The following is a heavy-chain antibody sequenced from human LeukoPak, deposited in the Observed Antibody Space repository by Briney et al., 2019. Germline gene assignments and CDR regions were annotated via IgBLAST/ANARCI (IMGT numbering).Heavy chain of an antibody. Sequence: SVKLSSTPSGATFSSYAISWVRQAPGHGLEWRGGIIPIFGTANYAQKFQGRVTITADKSPSTAYMELSSLRSEDTAVYYCARSPPVVAATGYFDYWRQETLVTVSS. D-gene: IGHD2-15*01. CDR1: GATFSSYA. J-gene: IGHJ4*02. V-gene: IGHV1-69*06. CDR3: ARSPPVVAATGYFDY. CDR2: IIPIFGTA.